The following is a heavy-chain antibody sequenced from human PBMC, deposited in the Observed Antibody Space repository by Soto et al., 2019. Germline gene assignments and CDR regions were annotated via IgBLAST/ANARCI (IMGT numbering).Heavy chain of an antibody. Sequence: RRLSCAASGFTFSSYGMHWVRQAPGKGLEWVAVISYDGGNKYYADSVKGRFTLSRDNPKNTVFLQMNSLRAGDTAVYYCAKTLGYCTSSSCSREFYYYYGMDVWGQGTTVTVSS. CDR1: GFTFSSYG. V-gene: IGHV3-30*18. CDR3: AKTLGYCTSSSCSREFYYYYGMDV. D-gene: IGHD2-2*01. J-gene: IGHJ6*02. CDR2: ISYDGGNK.